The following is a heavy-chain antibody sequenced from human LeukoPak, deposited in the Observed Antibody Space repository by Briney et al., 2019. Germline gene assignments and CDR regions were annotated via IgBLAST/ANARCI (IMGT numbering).Heavy chain of an antibody. CDR2: IYYSGST. CDR3: ARGSQYYYDSVGYYSHDY. Sequence: PSETLSLTCTVSGGSISSYYWSWFRQPPGKGLEWIGYIYYSGSTNYNPSLKSRVTISVDTSKNQFSLKLSSVTAADTAVYYCARGSQYYYDSVGYYSHDYWGQGTLVTVSS. V-gene: IGHV4-59*12. CDR1: GGSISSYY. D-gene: IGHD3-22*01. J-gene: IGHJ4*02.